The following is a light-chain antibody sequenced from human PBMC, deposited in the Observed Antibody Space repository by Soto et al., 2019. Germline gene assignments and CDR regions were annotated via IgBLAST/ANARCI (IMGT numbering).Light chain of an antibody. J-gene: IGKJ1*01. V-gene: IGKV3-15*01. Sequence: EIVLTQSPATLSVSPGERATLSCRASQSVNNYLAWYQQRPGQVPRLLIYGASTRATGIPARFSGSGSGTEFTLTISSLQSEDVAVYYCQQYKDFPRAFGQGTKVEIK. CDR1: QSVNNY. CDR3: QQYKDFPRA. CDR2: GAS.